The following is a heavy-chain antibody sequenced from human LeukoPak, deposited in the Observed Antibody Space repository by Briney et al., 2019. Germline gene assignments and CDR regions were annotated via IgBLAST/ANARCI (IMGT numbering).Heavy chain of an antibody. V-gene: IGHV3-66*02. CDR2: IYSGGST. J-gene: IGHJ6*02. CDR3: ARDDSSGYSYYYYYGMDV. D-gene: IGHD3-22*01. CDR1: GFTVSSNY. Sequence: GGSLRLSCAASGFTVSSNYMSWGRQAPGKGLEWVSVIYSGGSTYYADSVKGRFTISRDNSKNTLYLQMNSLRAEDTAVYYCARDDSSGYSYYYYYGMDVWGQGTTVTVS.